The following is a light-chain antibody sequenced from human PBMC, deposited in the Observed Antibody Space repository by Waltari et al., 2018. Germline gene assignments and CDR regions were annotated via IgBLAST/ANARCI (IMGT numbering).Light chain of an antibody. CDR3: QQYYAVRRT. CDR2: WAS. V-gene: IGKV4-1*01. Sequence: DIVMTQSPEFLAVPLGERATIHCTSSQPVLYSSNNKNYLAWYQQKPGQPPKLLIHWASNRESGVPDRFSGSGSGTDFTLTISSLQAEDVAVYYCQQYYAVRRTFGQGTKVEV. CDR1: QPVLYSSNNKNY. J-gene: IGKJ1*01.